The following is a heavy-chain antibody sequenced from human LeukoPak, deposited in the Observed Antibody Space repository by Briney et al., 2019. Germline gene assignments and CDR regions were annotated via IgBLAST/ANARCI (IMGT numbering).Heavy chain of an antibody. J-gene: IGHJ4*02. D-gene: IGHD4-17*01. CDR2: INPNSGGT. Sequence: ASVRVSSTPSLYTFTPYYMHWVRQAPGQGREWMGWINPNSGGTNYAQKFQGRVTMTRDTSISTAYMELSRLRSDDTAVYYCASRDRTVTTDFDYWGQGTLVTVSS. CDR3: ASRDRTVTTDFDY. V-gene: IGHV1-2*02. CDR1: LYTFTPYY.